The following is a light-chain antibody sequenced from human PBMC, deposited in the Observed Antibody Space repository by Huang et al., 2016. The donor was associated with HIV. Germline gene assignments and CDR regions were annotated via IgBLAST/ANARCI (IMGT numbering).Light chain of an antibody. J-gene: IGKJ2*01. CDR3: QQPGS. V-gene: IGKV3-11*01. CDR1: QSVGGY. CDR2: DTS. Sequence: EIVLTQSPATLSLSPGESAPLSCRASQSVGGYLAWYQQKPGQAPRLLIYDTSTRAPGIPARFSGSGSETDFTLTISSLEPEDFAVYYCQQPGSFGQGTKVDIK.